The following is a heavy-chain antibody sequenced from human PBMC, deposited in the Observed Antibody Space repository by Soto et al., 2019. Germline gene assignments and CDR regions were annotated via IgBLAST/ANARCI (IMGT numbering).Heavy chain of an antibody. D-gene: IGHD2-8*01. J-gene: IGHJ4*02. CDR3: VKAVYLLDFDY. CDR2: IYYTGHT. CDR1: SCSVTGTY. V-gene: IGHV4-59*02. Sequence: PSETLSLTCSVSSCSVTGTYWSWIRQSPGKRLEWLGYIYYTGHTNYQPSLKSRLTMSVDTSKNELSLNIHSVTAADTAVYYCVKAVYLLDFDYWGQGTLVTVSS.